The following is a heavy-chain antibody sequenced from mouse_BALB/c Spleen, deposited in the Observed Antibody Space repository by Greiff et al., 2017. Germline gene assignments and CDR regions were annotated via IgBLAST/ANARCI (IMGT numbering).Heavy chain of an antibody. CDR3: ARDYRYDDAY. V-gene: IGHV1-54*01. J-gene: IGHJ3*01. Sequence: QVQLKESGAELVRPGTSVKVSCKASGYAFTNYLIEWVKQRPGQGLEWIGVINPGSGGTNYNEKFKGKATLTADKSSSTAYMQLSSLTSDDSAVYFCARDYRYDDAYWGQGTLVTVSA. CDR2: INPGSGGT. D-gene: IGHD2-14*01. CDR1: GYAFTNYL.